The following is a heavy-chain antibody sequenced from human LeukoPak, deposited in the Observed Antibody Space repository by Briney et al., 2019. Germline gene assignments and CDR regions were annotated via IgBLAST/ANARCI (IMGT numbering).Heavy chain of an antibody. V-gene: IGHV1-46*01. CDR1: GFTFTNYN. Sequence: ASVKVSCKASGFTFTNYNMHWVRQAPGQGLEWMGIINPSGGSTNYAQNFQARVTMTRDTSTSTAYMELRCLRSDDTAVYFCVRDGHRLYDYYYYYMDVWGKGTTVTVSS. CDR2: INPSGGST. J-gene: IGHJ6*03. CDR3: VRDGHRLYDYYYYYMDV. D-gene: IGHD2-2*02.